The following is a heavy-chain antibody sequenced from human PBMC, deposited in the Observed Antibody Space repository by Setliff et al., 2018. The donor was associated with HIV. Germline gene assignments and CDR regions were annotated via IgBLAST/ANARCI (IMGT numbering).Heavy chain of an antibody. CDR3: TTDLGGSYHGWNY. D-gene: IGHD1-26*01. J-gene: IGHJ4*02. V-gene: IGHV3-15*03. CDR1: GFTCSNAW. CDR2: IKSKANGGTT. Sequence: GGSLRLSCAASGFTCSNAWMSWVRQAPGKGLEWVGRIKSKANGGTTDYAAPVKGRFTISRVDSKNTLYLQMNSLKTEDTAVYYCTTDLGGSYHGWNYWGQGTLVTVSS.